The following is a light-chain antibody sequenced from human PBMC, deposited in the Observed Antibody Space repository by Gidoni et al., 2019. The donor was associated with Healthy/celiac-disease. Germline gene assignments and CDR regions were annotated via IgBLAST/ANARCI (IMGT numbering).Light chain of an antibody. CDR2: AAS. V-gene: IGKV1-39*01. CDR3: QQGYSTPNT. Sequence: DIQMTQSPSSLSASVGDRVTITCRASQSISSYLNWYQQKPGKAPKLLIYAASSLQSGVPSRFSGSGSGTAFTLTIISLQPEDFATYYCQQGYSTPNTFGQGTRLEIK. J-gene: IGKJ5*01. CDR1: QSISSY.